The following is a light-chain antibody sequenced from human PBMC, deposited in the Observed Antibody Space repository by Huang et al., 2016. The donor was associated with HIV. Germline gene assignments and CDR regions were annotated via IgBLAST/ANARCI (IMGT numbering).Light chain of an antibody. CDR2: ATS. Sequence: DIQMTQSPSSLSASVGDRVTITCRASQGITKSLVWYQQKPGKAPKLLLFATSRLERGVPSRFSGSGSGTDFTLTISSLRPEDFATYYCQQYYNTPYTFGQGTKLEIK. CDR3: QQYYNTPYT. J-gene: IGKJ2*01. CDR1: QGITKS. V-gene: IGKV1-NL1*01.